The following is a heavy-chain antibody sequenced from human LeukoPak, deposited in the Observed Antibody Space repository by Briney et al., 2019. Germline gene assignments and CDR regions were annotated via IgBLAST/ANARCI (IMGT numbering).Heavy chain of an antibody. CDR3: ARNGMSYDFWSGYTSRPNYFDY. J-gene: IGHJ4*02. CDR2: IYSGGST. V-gene: IGHV3-53*01. D-gene: IGHD3-3*01. Sequence: GGSLRLSCAASGFTFTSYSMSWVRQAPGKGLEWVSVIYSGGSTYYADSVKGRFTISRDNSKNTLYLQMNSLRAEDTAVYYCARNGMSYDFWSGYTSRPNYFDYWGQGTLVTVSS. CDR1: GFTFTSYS.